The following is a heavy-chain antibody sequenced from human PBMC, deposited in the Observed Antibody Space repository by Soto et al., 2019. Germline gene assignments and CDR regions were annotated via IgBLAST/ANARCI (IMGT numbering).Heavy chain of an antibody. CDR2: SYYSGRT. J-gene: IGHJ4*02. V-gene: IGHV4-59*12. D-gene: IGHD3-22*01. CDR1: GGSINNYY. CDR3: ARDPTTYDDSSGYYFG. Sequence: PSETLSLTCTVSGGSINNYYWSWIRQPPGKGLEWIGYSYYSGRTSYNPSLKSRVTISVDTSKNQFSLKLSSVTAADTAVYYCARDPTTYDDSSGYYFGWGQGTLVTVSS.